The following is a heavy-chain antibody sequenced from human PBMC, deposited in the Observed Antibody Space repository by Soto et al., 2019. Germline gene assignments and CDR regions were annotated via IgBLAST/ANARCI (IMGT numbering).Heavy chain of an antibody. J-gene: IGHJ6*02. CDR1: GFTFSSYG. CDR2: IWYDGSNK. V-gene: IGHV3-33*01. CDR3: ARAYHPYYDSNGYYYYGMDV. D-gene: IGHD3-22*01. Sequence: QVQLVESGGGVVQPGRSLRLSCAASGFTFSSYGMHWVRQAPGKGLEWVAVIWYDGSNKYYADSVKGRFTISRDNSKNTLYLQMNSLRAEDTAVYYCARAYHPYYDSNGYYYYGMDVWGQGTTVTVSS.